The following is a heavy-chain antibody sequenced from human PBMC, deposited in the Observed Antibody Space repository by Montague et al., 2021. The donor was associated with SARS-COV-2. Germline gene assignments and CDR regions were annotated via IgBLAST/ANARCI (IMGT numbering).Heavy chain of an antibody. Sequence: SETLSLTCSVSGDSLTYFYWSWLRQTPGKGLEWIGYIFYSGSTKYNPSLQSRVTFSVDTSRNQFSLNLDSVTAAGTGVYYCARGATRSFDHWGQGGLVTVSS. V-gene: IGHV4-59*01. CDR1: GDSLTYFY. D-gene: IGHD1-1*01. J-gene: IGHJ4*02. CDR3: ARGATRSFDH. CDR2: IFYSGST.